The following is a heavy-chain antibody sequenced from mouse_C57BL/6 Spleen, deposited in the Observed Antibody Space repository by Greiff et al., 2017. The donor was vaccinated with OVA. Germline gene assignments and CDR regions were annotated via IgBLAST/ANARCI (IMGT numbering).Heavy chain of an antibody. D-gene: IGHD1-1*01. CDR3: GRTLDYYGRSDGECDD. CDR1: GYTFTTYP. CDR2: FHPYNDDT. V-gene: IGHV1-47*01. J-gene: IGHJ1*03. Sequence: HVQLQPSWAELVKPGASVKMSCKASGYTFTTYPIEWMKQNHGKSLEWIGNFHPYNDDTKYNEKFKGKATLTVEKSSSTVYLEVSRLTTDDSAVYYGGRTLDYYGRSDGECDDGGTGTTVTVAA.